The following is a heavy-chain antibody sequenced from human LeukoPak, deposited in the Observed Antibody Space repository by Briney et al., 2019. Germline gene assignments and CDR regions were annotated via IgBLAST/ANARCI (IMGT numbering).Heavy chain of an antibody. J-gene: IGHJ4*02. V-gene: IGHV1-2*02. CDR2: INPNSGGT. CDR3: ANLNYYDSSAFDY. Sequence: ASVKVSCKASGFTFTRYYMHWVRQAPGQGLEWMGWINPNSGGTNYAQKFQGRVTMTRDTSISTAYMELSRLRSDDTAVYYCANLNYYDSSAFDYWGQGTLVTVSS. CDR1: GFTFTRYY. D-gene: IGHD3-22*01.